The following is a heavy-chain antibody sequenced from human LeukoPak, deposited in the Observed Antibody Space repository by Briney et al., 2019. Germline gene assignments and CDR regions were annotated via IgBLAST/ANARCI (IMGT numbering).Heavy chain of an antibody. V-gene: IGHV3-23*01. CDR3: AKDLWTDDSPDY. CDR1: GFTFDDYA. D-gene: IGHD1-1*01. Sequence: PGGSLRLSCAASGFTFDDYAMHWVRQAPGKGLEWVSGISPSGDILYYADSVKGQFTISRDNSKNTVYLQMNSLRAEDTAVYYCAKDLWTDDSPDYWGQGTLVTVSS. J-gene: IGHJ4*02. CDR2: ISPSGDIL.